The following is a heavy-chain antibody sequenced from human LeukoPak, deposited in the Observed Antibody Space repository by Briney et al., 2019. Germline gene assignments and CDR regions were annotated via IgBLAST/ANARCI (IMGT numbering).Heavy chain of an antibody. Sequence: PGGSLRLSCAASGFTFSSYWMSWVRQAPGKGLEWVANIKQDGSEKYYVDSVKGRFTISRDNAKNSLYLQMNSLRAEDTAVYYCARDLRGYSYAPPYYYYYYMDVWGKGTTVTVSS. J-gene: IGHJ6*03. D-gene: IGHD5-18*01. CDR3: ARDLRGYSYAPPYYYYYYMDV. CDR2: IKQDGSEK. V-gene: IGHV3-7*01. CDR1: GFTFSSYW.